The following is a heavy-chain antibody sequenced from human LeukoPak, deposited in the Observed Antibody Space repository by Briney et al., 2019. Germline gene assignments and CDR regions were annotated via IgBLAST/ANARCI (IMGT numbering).Heavy chain of an antibody. Sequence: SETLSLTCTVPGGSFSSLFWSWIRQPPGKGLEWIGYIFDTGSTSYNPSLKGRVTISLDTSKNQFSLKVSSVTTADTAVYYCARTNAFDFWGQGTLVTVAS. V-gene: IGHV4-59*11. J-gene: IGHJ3*01. CDR3: ARTNAFDF. CDR1: GGSFSSLF. CDR2: IFDTGST.